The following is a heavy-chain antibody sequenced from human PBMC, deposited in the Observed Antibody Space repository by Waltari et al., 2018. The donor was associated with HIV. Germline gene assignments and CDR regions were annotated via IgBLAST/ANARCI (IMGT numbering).Heavy chain of an antibody. V-gene: IGHV4-39*07. D-gene: IGHD3-9*01. CDR3: ARDSGLFMYDSRRAVLNWFDP. CDR1: GGSMNTSDYY. CDR2: IHYNGGT. J-gene: IGHJ5*02. Sequence: QFKLQESGPRLRKPSETLSLTCTISGGSMNTSDYYWGWVRQPPGKGLEWIGNIHYNGGTVYNPSLQSRVTLSLDKSDNQFFLNFISVIAADTAVYYCARDSGLFMYDSRRAVLNWFDPWGQGLLVTVSS.